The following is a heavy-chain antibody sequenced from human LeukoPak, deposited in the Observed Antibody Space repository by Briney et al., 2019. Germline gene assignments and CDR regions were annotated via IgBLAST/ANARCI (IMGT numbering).Heavy chain of an antibody. CDR1: GFTFRNYG. D-gene: IGHD2-21*01. J-gene: IGHJ5*02. V-gene: IGHV3-30*02. CDR2: IHYDGSNQ. CDR3: AKAHTGCGGDCYWWFDP. Sequence: GALRLSRGTSGFTFRNYGMHLVRQAPGKGVEWVAFIHYDGSNQYYADSVKGRFTISRENSKNTLYLQMNSLRAEDTAVYYCAKAHTGCGGDCYWWFDPWGQGTLVTVSS.